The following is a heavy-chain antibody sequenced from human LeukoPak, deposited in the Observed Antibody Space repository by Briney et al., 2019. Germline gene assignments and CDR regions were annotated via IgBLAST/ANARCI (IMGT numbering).Heavy chain of an antibody. V-gene: IGHV3-74*01. CDR1: GFTFSSYA. CDR3: ARDSGYDYYFDY. Sequence: PGGSLRLSCAASGFTFSSYAMSWVRQAPGKGLEWVSRINSDGSSTSYADSVKGRFTISRDNAKNTLYLQMNSLRAEDTAVYYCARDSGYDYYFDYWGQGTLVTVSS. CDR2: INSDGSST. D-gene: IGHD5-12*01. J-gene: IGHJ4*02.